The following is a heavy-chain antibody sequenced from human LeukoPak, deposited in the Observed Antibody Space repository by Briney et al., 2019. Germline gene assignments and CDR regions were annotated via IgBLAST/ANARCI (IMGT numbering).Heavy chain of an antibody. CDR1: GGSISTYF. D-gene: IGHD7-27*01. CDR3: ARELLSGDPSIGN. V-gene: IGHV4-59*01. Sequence: PSETLSLTCSVSGGSISTYFWSWIWQPPGKGLEWIGNIDYSGTTNYNSSLESRVTLSVDTSKNQFSLNLNSVTAADTAVYYCARELLSGDPSIGNWGQGTLVTVSS. CDR2: IDYSGTT. J-gene: IGHJ4*02.